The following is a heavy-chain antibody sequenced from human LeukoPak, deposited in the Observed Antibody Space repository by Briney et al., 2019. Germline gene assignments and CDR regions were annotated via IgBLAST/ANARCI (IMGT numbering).Heavy chain of an antibody. CDR1: GFTFSSYA. Sequence: WGSLTLSCAASGFTFSSYAMSWVRQPPGKGLEWVSAISDSGGSTYYADSVKGRFTISRDNSKNTFYLQMNSLRAEDTAVYYCAKDRRIAALSDYWGQGTLVTVSS. D-gene: IGHD6-6*01. J-gene: IGHJ4*02. V-gene: IGHV3-23*01. CDR2: ISDSGGST. CDR3: AKDRRIAALSDY.